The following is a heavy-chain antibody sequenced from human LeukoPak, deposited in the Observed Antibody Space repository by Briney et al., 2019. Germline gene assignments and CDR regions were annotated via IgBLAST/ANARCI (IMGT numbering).Heavy chain of an antibody. V-gene: IGHV3-21*01. CDR2: ISSSSSYI. CDR3: ARDRCSRTNCYLFDY. D-gene: IGHD2-2*01. CDR1: GFTFSSYS. J-gene: IGHJ4*02. Sequence: GRSLRLSCAASGFTFSSYSMNWVRQAPGKGLEWVSSISSSSSYIYYADSVKGRFTISRDNAKNSLYLQMNCLRAEDTAVYYCARDRCSRTNCYLFDYWGQGSLVTVSS.